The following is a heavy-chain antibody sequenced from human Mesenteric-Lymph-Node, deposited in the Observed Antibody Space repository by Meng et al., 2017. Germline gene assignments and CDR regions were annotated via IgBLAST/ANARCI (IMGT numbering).Heavy chain of an antibody. CDR3: ARELQLGY. D-gene: IGHD5-24*01. Sequence: GESLKISCAASGFTFSSHAMHWVRQAPGKGLEWVAVISFDGSYKDYADSVKGRFTISRDNSKNTVYLEMNSLGSEDTAVYSCARELQLGYWGQGTLVTVSS. J-gene: IGHJ4*02. CDR1: GFTFSSHA. V-gene: IGHV3-30*01. CDR2: ISFDGSYK.